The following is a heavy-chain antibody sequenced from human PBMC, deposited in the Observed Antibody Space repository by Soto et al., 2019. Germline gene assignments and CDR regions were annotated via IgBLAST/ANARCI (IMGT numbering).Heavy chain of an antibody. CDR1: GFTFSSYG. CDR2: VSSDGSDK. CDR3: AKSPYDSSGYYYYFHY. J-gene: IGHJ4*02. Sequence: SGGSLRLSCRTSGFTFSSYGMHWVRQAPGKGLEWVADVSSDGSDKHYADSVKGRFTISRDNSKNTLYLEMNSLSAEDAAVYYCAKSPYDSSGYYYYFHYWGQGTLVTVSS. D-gene: IGHD3-22*01. V-gene: IGHV3-30*18.